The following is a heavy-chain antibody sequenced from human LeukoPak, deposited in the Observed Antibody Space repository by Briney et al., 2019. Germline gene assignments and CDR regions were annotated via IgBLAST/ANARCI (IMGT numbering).Heavy chain of an antibody. CDR3: ARGRGGDYVPSRFDY. Sequence: GGSLRLSCAASGFTFSSYAMSWVRQAPGKGLEWVSSISGSGGNTYYADSVEGRFTISRDNSKNTLYLQMNSLRAEDTALYYCARGRGGDYVPSRFDYWGQGNLVTVSS. CDR1: GFTFSSYA. V-gene: IGHV3-23*01. D-gene: IGHD4-17*01. CDR2: ISGSGGNT. J-gene: IGHJ4*02.